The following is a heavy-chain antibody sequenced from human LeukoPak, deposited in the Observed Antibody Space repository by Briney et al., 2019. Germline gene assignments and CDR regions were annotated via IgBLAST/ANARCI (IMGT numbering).Heavy chain of an antibody. CDR2: INHSGST. J-gene: IGHJ6*02. D-gene: IGHD1-20*01. Sequence: SETLSLTCAVYGGSFSGYYWSWIRQPLGKGLEWIGEINHSGSTNYNPSLKSRVTISVDTSKNQFSLKLSSVTAADTAVYYCATVITGSGMDVWGQGTTVTVSS. V-gene: IGHV4-34*01. CDR1: GGSFSGYY. CDR3: ATVITGSGMDV.